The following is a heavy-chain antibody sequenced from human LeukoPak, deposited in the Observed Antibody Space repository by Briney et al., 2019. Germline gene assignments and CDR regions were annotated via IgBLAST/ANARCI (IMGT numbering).Heavy chain of an antibody. J-gene: IGHJ6*04. CDR2: ISAYNGNT. CDR1: GYTFTSYG. CDR3: AGDVRYYYGSGSYNGYYYGMDV. D-gene: IGHD3-10*01. V-gene: IGHV1-18*04. Sequence: ASVKVSCKASGYTFTSYGISWVRQASGQGLEWMGWISAYNGNTNYAQKLQGRVTMTTDTSTSTAYMELRSLRSDDTAVYYCAGDVRYYYGSGSYNGYYYGMDVWGKGTTVTVSS.